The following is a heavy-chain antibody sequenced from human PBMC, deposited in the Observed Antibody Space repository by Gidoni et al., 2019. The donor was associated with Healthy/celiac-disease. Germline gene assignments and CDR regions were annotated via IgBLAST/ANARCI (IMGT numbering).Heavy chain of an antibody. V-gene: IGHV1-69*01. CDR2: VIPIFGTA. CDR1: GGTFSSYA. J-gene: IGHJ6*02. D-gene: IGHD2-2*02. CDR3: AAPGRYCSSTSCYNLPLYYGMDV. Sequence: QVQLVQSGAEVKKPGSWVKVSCTESGGTFSSYAISWVRQAPGQGLEWMGGVIPIFGTANYAQKFQGRVTITADESTSTAYMELSSLRSEYTAVYYCAAPGRYCSSTSCYNLPLYYGMDVWGQGTTVTVSS.